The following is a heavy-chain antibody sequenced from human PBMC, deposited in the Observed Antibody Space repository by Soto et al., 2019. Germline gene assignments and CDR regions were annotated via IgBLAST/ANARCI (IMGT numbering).Heavy chain of an antibody. Sequence: PSETLSLTCTVSGGSISSSSYYWGWIRQPPGKGLEWIGSIYYSGSTYYNPSLKSRVTISVDTSKNQFSLKLSSVTAADTAVYYCARHSDKYYYGPGFPNWFDPWGQGTLVTVSS. D-gene: IGHD3-10*01. V-gene: IGHV4-39*01. J-gene: IGHJ5*02. CDR3: ARHSDKYYYGPGFPNWFDP. CDR1: GGSISSSSYY. CDR2: IYYSGST.